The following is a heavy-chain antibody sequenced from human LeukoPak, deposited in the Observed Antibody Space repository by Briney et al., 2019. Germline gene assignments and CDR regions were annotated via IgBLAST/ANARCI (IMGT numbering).Heavy chain of an antibody. CDR1: GYTFTGYY. D-gene: IGHD6-19*01. V-gene: IGHV1-2*02. Sequence: ASVKVSCMASGYTFTGYYMHWVRQAPGQGLEWMGWINPNSGGTNYAQKFQGRVTMTRDTSISTAYMELSRLRSDDTAVYYCARAPGSRSSSGWSSDAFDIWGQGTMVTVSS. J-gene: IGHJ3*02. CDR2: INPNSGGT. CDR3: ARAPGSRSSSGWSSDAFDI.